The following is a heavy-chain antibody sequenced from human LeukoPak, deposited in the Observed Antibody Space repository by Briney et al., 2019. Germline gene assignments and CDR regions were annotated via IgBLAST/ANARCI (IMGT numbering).Heavy chain of an antibody. CDR3: ARTSGGFLLFDY. Sequence: SETLSLTCTVPGGSINGSYWSWIPPPPGKGPEWIGYFYYSGSTSYNPSLKSRVTISVDTSKNQFSLKLSSVTAADTAVYYWARTSGGFLLFDYWGQGTLVTVSS. CDR1: GGSINGSY. V-gene: IGHV4-59*01. J-gene: IGHJ4*02. CDR2: FYYSGST. D-gene: IGHD1-26*01.